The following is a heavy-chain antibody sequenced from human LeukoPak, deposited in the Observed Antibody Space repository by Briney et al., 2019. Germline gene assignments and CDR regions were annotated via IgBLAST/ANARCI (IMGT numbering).Heavy chain of an antibody. Sequence: TGGSLRLSCAASGFTFSSYAMSWVRQAPGKGLEWVSAIGGSGGSTYYADSMKGRFTISRDNSKNTLYLQMNSLRAEDTAVYYCARDNSGYHHYWGLGTLVTVSS. D-gene: IGHD5-12*01. J-gene: IGHJ4*02. CDR2: IGGSGGST. CDR3: ARDNSGYHHY. CDR1: GFTFSSYA. V-gene: IGHV3-23*01.